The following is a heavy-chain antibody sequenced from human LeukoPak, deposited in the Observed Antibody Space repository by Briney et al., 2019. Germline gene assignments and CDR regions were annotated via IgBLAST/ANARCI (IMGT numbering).Heavy chain of an antibody. D-gene: IGHD3-10*01. CDR3: ARVLLGSWDWFDP. J-gene: IGHJ5*02. CDR2: INPDGSRT. CDR1: KFSFTSYW. V-gene: IGHV3-74*01. Sequence: SGGSLRLSCAASKFSFTSYWMHWFRKPPGKGRVGFSRINPDGSRTNYADSVEGRFTISRDNAKNTLYLQMNSLRAEDTAVYYCARVLLGSWDWFDPWGQGTLVTVSS.